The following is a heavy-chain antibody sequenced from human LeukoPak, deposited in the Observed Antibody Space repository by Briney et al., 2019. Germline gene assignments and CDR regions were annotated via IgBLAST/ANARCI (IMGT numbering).Heavy chain of an antibody. CDR1: GFTFTGYY. D-gene: IGHD3-22*01. CDR2: VNPNTGGT. Sequence: ASVKVSCKASGFTFTGYYFHWVRQAPGQGLEWMGWVNPNTGGTNYAQMFQGRVTMTRDTSISTAYMELSSLRSEDTAVYYCASYYPYYYDSSGRLSGAFDIWGQGTMDTVSS. V-gene: IGHV1-2*02. CDR3: ASYYPYYYDSSGRLSGAFDI. J-gene: IGHJ3*02.